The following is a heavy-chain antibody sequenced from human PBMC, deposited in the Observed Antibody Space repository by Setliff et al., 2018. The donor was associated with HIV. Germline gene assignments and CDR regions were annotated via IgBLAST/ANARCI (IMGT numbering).Heavy chain of an antibody. CDR1: GGSFSGYY. D-gene: IGHD6-19*01. V-gene: IGHV4-59*01. Sequence: ASETLSLTCSVSGGSFSGYYWSWIRQPPGKGLEWIGYIYVYNSERTNYNPSLTSRVTISVDTSRNQFSLKLTSVTAADTAIYYCARAVNFDYWGRGTQVTVSS. CDR2: IYVYNSERT. CDR3: ARAVNFDY. J-gene: IGHJ4*02.